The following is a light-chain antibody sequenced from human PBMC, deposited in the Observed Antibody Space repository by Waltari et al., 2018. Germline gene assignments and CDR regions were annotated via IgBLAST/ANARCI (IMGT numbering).Light chain of an antibody. J-gene: IGKJ1*01. CDR2: GAS. CDR3: QQYGSSRWT. CDR1: QPIRTTY. Sequence: EIVLTQSPGTLSLSPGEGATLPCRTSQPIRTTYLAWYQQKPGQAPRLLIYGASSRATGIPDRFSGSGSGTDFTLTISRLEPEDFAVYYCQQYGSSRWTFGQGTKVEIK. V-gene: IGKV3-20*01.